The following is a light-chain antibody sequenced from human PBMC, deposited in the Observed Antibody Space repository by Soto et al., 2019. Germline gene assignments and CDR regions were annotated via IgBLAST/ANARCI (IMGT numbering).Light chain of an antibody. CDR3: QQTYNIPLT. V-gene: IGKV1-39*01. J-gene: IGKJ4*01. CDR2: AAS. CDR1: QTIRNY. Sequence: DTQMTQSPSSLSASVGDRVTITCRASQTIRNYLNWYQQKPGKAPKLLIYAASSLQSGVPSRFSGSGSGTDFTLTICGLLPEDFATYYCQQTYNIPLTFGGGTKVEIK.